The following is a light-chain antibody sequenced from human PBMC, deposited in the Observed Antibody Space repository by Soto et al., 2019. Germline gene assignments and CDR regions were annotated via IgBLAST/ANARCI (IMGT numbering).Light chain of an antibody. V-gene: IGKV3-15*01. CDR1: QSVSSK. J-gene: IGKJ4*01. CDR2: GAS. CDR3: QHYRTS. Sequence: EIVMTQSPATLSVSPGERATLSCRASQSVSSKLAWYQQKPGQAPRLLIYGASTRATGIPARFSGSGSGTEFTLTISSLQSEDFAVYYCQHYRTSFGGGTKVEIK.